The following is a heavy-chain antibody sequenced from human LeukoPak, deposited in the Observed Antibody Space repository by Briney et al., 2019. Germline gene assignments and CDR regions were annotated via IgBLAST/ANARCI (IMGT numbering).Heavy chain of an antibody. CDR1: GFTFSSYA. CDR2: ISGSGSNT. Sequence: GGSLRLSCAASGFTFSSYAMSWVRQAPGKGLEWVSAISGSGSNTYYADSVRGRFTISRDNSKNTLYLQMNSLRGDDTAVYFCVRDGPLEYCSRARCYFFDQWGQGALVTVSS. CDR3: VRDGPLEYCSRARCYFFDQ. J-gene: IGHJ4*02. D-gene: IGHD2/OR15-2a*01. V-gene: IGHV3-23*01.